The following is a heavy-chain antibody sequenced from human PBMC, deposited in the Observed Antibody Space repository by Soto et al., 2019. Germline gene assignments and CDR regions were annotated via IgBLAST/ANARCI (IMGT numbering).Heavy chain of an antibody. CDR1: GGTFSSYT. Sequence: QVQLVQSGAEVKKPGSSVKVSCKASGGTFSSYTISWVRQAPGQGLEWMGGSIPMFGTGNYAQKFQGRVTITADESTNTAYMELSSLRSEDTAVYYCARRYCISPSCHYYGLDVWGQGTTVTVSS. V-gene: IGHV1-69*12. D-gene: IGHD2-2*01. CDR2: SIPMFGTG. CDR3: ARRYCISPSCHYYGLDV. J-gene: IGHJ6*02.